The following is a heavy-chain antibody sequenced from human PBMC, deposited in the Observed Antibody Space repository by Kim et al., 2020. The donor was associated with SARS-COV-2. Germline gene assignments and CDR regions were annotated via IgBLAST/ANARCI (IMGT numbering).Heavy chain of an antibody. J-gene: IGHJ4*02. V-gene: IGHV1-58*01. Sequence: QKFQERVTITRDMSTSTAYMELSSLRSEDTAVYYCAADPDSSGYYAPFDYWGQGTLVTVSS. D-gene: IGHD3-22*01. CDR3: AADPDSSGYYAPFDY.